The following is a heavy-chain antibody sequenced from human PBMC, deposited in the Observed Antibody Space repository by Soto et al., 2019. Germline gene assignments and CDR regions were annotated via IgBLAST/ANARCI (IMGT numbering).Heavy chain of an antibody. Sequence: QVQLVESGGGVVQPGRSLRLSCADSGFTFSSYGMHWVRQAPGKGLDWVAVISSDGIYKYYADSVKGRFTISRDNSKNTLYLEMNSLRTEDTAVYYCTKEGAVSAQFDPWGQGTLVTVSS. CDR1: GFTFSSYG. CDR2: ISSDGIYK. CDR3: TKEGAVSAQFDP. J-gene: IGHJ5*02. V-gene: IGHV3-30*18.